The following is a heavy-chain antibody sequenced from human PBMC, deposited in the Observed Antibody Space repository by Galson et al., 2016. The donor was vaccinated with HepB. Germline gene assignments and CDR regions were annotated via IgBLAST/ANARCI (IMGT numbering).Heavy chain of an antibody. CDR1: GFTFSSYG. Sequence: SLRLSCAASGFTFSSYGMSWVRQAPGKGLEWVSAVSGSGGSTYYADSVKGRFTISRDNSKNTLYLQMNSLRAEDTAVYSCAKMDEGTSKRHIDYWGQGTLVTVST. J-gene: IGHJ4*02. CDR3: AKMDEGTSKRHIDY. V-gene: IGHV3-23*01. CDR2: VSGSGGST. D-gene: IGHD2-2*03.